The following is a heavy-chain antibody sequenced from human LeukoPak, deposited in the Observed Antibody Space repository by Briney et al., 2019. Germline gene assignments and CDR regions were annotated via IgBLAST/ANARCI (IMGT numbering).Heavy chain of an antibody. V-gene: IGHV4-4*07. CDR1: GGSMNTHY. CDR2: IYTSGST. Sequence: SETLSLTCSVSGGSMNTHYWNWIRQPAGKGLEWIGRIYTSGSTNHNPSLKSRVIMSLDTSKSQFSLSLGSVTAADTAVYYCAKAVVVRGYFDYWGQGTLVTVSS. D-gene: IGHD3-10*01. CDR3: AKAVVVRGYFDY. J-gene: IGHJ4*02.